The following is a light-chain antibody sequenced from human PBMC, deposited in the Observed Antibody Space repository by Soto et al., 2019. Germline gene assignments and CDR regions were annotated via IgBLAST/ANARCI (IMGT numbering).Light chain of an antibody. CDR1: QSISSW. J-gene: IGKJ1*01. Sequence: DIQMTQSPSTLSASVGDRVTITCRASQSISSWLAWYQQKPGKAPKLLIYDASSLESGAPSRFSGSGSGTEFTLTISSLQPDDFATYYCQQYNRYSPKTFGQGTKVEIK. CDR2: DAS. CDR3: QQYNRYSPKT. V-gene: IGKV1-5*01.